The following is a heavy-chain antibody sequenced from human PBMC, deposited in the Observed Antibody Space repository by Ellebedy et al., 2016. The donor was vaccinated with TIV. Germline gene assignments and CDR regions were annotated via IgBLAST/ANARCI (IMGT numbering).Heavy chain of an antibody. CDR1: GFTFRRHW. V-gene: IGHV3-74*01. Sequence: GESLKISCAAPGFTFRRHWMHWIRQAPGKGLVWLSRINGDGGFTSHADFVKGRFTISRDNAKNTLYLQMNSLKAEDTAMYYCSTLSDTGYWGHGTLVTVSS. CDR2: INGDGGFT. J-gene: IGHJ4*01. D-gene: IGHD2-21*02. CDR3: STLSDTGY.